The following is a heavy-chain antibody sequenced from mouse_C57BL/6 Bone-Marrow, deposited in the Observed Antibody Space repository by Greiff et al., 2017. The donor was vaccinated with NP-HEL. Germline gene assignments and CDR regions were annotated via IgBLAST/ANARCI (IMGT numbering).Heavy chain of an antibody. V-gene: IGHV5-4*01. D-gene: IGHD2-10*01. CDR3: ARDQGLLSFDY. CDR2: ISDGGSYT. CDR1: GFTFSSYA. Sequence: EVKLVDSGGGLVKPGGSLKLSCAASGFTFSSYAMSWVRQTPEKRLEWVATISDGGSYTYYPDNVKGRFTISRDNAKNNLYLQMSHLKSEDTAMYYCARDQGLLSFDYWGQGTTLTVSS. J-gene: IGHJ2*01.